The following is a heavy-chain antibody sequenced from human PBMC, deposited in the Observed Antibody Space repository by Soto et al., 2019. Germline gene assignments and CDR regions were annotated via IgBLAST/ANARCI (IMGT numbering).Heavy chain of an antibody. CDR3: ARNAVGTYHFAY. J-gene: IGHJ4*02. CDR2: ITAGNGNT. D-gene: IGHD1-26*01. V-gene: IGHV1-3*01. Sequence: QVQLVQSGAEVKKPGASVKVSFQASGYTFSNYAMHWLRQAPGQRLEWMGWITAGNGNTKYSQKFQGRVTITRDTSASTAYMELSSMRSEDTAVYYWARNAVGTYHFAYWGQGSLVTFSA. CDR1: GYTFSNYA.